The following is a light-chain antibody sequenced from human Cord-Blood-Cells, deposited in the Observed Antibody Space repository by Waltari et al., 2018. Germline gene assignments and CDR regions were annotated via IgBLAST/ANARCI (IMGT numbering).Light chain of an antibody. V-gene: IGLV2-11*01. J-gene: IGLJ3*02. Sequence: QSALTQPRSVSGSPGQSVTISCTGTSSDVGGYNYVSWYQQHPGKAPQLMIYDVSKRPSGVRDRFSGSTSGNTASLTISGLQAEDEADYYCCSYAGSYTWVFGGGTKLTVL. CDR1: SSDVGGYNY. CDR3: CSYAGSYTWV. CDR2: DVS.